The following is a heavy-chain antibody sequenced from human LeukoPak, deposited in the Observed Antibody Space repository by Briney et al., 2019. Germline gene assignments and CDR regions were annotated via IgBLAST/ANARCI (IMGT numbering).Heavy chain of an antibody. V-gene: IGHV1-18*01. CDR2: ISAYNGNT. D-gene: IGHD6-19*01. Sequence: ASVKVSCKASGYTFTSYGITWVRQAPGQGLEWMGWISAYNGNTNYAQKFQGRVTMTRDTSTSTAYMELSRLRYDDTVVYYCAKSGGSVWNAFDIWGQGTMVTVSS. CDR1: GYTFTSYG. J-gene: IGHJ3*02. CDR3: AKSGGSVWNAFDI.